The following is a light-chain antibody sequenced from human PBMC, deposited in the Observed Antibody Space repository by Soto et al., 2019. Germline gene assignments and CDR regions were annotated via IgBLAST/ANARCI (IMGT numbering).Light chain of an antibody. J-gene: IGLJ1*01. CDR2: DVN. CDR3: CSYAGRYIYV. Sequence: QSALTQPRSVSGSPGQSVSISCTGTSSDVGGYNYVSWYQQHPGKAPKVMIYDVNKRPSGVPDRFSGSKSGNTASLTISGLQSEDEADYYCCSYAGRYIYVFGTGTKDTVL. V-gene: IGLV2-11*01. CDR1: SSDVGGYNY.